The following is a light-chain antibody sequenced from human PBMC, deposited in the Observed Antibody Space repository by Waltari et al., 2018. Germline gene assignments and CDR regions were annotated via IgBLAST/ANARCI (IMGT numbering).Light chain of an antibody. Sequence: DIVMTQSPLSLPVTPGEPASISCRSSQSLLHSNGYNYLDWYLQKPGQSPQLLIYLGSNRASGGPDRVSGSGSGTDFTLKISRVEAEDVGVYYCMQALQTPLLTFGGGTKVEIK. CDR1: QSLLHSNGYNY. CDR2: LGS. J-gene: IGKJ4*01. CDR3: MQALQTPLLT. V-gene: IGKV2-28*01.